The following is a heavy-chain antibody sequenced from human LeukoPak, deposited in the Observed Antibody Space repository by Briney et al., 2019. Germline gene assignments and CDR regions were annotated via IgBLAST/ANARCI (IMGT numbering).Heavy chain of an antibody. V-gene: IGHV1-8*01. CDR3: ARGPRDDSSGFRQGWFDP. CDR2: MNPNSGNT. J-gene: IGHJ5*02. CDR1: GYTFTSYD. Sequence: ASVKVSCKASGYTFTSYDINWVRQATGQGLEWMGWMNPNSGNTGYAQKFQGRVTMTRNTSISTAYMELSSLRSEDTAVYYCARGPRDDSSGFRQGWFDPWGQGTLVTVSS. D-gene: IGHD3-22*01.